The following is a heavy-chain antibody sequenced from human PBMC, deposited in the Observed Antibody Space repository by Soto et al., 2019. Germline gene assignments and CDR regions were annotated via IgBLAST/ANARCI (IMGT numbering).Heavy chain of an antibody. D-gene: IGHD6-6*01. CDR2: INHSGST. Sequence: SETLSLTCAVYGGSFSGYYWSWIPQPPGKGLEWIGEINHSGSTNYNPSLKSRVTISVDTSKNQFSLKLSSVTAADTAVYYCARAKREDSPSKGPFYYWGQGTLVTVSS. V-gene: IGHV4-34*01. CDR1: GGSFSGYY. CDR3: ARAKREDSPSKGPFYY. J-gene: IGHJ4*02.